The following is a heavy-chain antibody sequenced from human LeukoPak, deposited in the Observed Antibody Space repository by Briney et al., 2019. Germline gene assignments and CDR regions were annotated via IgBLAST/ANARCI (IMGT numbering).Heavy chain of an antibody. J-gene: IGHJ6*02. CDR3: ALSSGSYSVNYGMDV. CDR2: FDPEDGET. V-gene: IGHV1-24*01. Sequence: GASVTVSCKVSGYTLTELSMHWVRQAPGKGLEWMGGFDPEDGETIYAQKFQGRVTMTEDASTDTAYMELSSLRSEDTAVYYCALSSGSYSVNYGMDVWGQGTTVTVSS. CDR1: GYTLTELS. D-gene: IGHD1-26*01.